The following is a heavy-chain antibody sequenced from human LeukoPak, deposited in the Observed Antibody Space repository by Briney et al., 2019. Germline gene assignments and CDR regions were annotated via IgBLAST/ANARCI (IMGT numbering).Heavy chain of an antibody. D-gene: IGHD3-22*01. Sequence: PSETLSLTCTVSGDSISSGSYYWSWIRQPAGEGLEWIGRIYSSGRTHYSPSLKSRVTISVDTSRNQFSLRLSSVTAADTAVYYCAREAGSYDSSGYYSLYYSFDYWGQGTLVTVSS. CDR1: GDSISSGSYY. CDR3: AREAGSYDSSGYYSLYYSFDY. J-gene: IGHJ4*02. CDR2: IYSSGRT. V-gene: IGHV4-61*02.